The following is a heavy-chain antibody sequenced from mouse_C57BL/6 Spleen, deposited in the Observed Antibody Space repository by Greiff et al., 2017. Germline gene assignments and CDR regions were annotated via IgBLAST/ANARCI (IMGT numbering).Heavy chain of an antibody. J-gene: IGHJ3*01. CDR1: GYTFTSYG. Sequence: QVQLQQSGAELARPGASVKLSCKASGYTFTSYGISWVKQRTGQGLEWIGEIYPRSGNTYYNEKFKGKATLTADKSSSTAYMELRSLTSEDSAVYFCARMTTVTYWGQGTLVTVSA. D-gene: IGHD1-1*01. CDR2: IYPRSGNT. CDR3: ARMTTVTY. V-gene: IGHV1-81*01.